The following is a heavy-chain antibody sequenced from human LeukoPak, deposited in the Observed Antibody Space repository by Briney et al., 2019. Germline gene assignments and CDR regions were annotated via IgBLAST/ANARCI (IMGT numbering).Heavy chain of an antibody. V-gene: IGHV3-21*01. CDR1: GFTFSSYT. CDR3: ARTYSGSPYWYLDL. J-gene: IGHJ2*01. CDR2: ISGISSYL. D-gene: IGHD1-26*01. Sequence: GGSLRLSCAASGFTFSSYTMNWVRQAPGKGLEWVSSISGISSYLYYADSVEGRFTISRDNAKNSPYLQMNSLRAEDTAVYYCARTYSGSPYWYLDLWGRGTLVTVSS.